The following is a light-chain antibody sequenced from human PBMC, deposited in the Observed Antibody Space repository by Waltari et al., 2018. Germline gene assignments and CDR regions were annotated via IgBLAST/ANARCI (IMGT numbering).Light chain of an antibody. CDR1: STDVGGYNN. CDR3: SSYTSSSTLV. Sequence: QSALTQPASVSGYPGQSITISCTGTSTDVGGYNNVSWYQQHPGKAPKLMIYDVSNRPSGVSNRFSGSKSGNTASLTISGLQAEDEADYYCSSYTSSSTLVFGGGTKLTVL. V-gene: IGLV2-14*03. CDR2: DVS. J-gene: IGLJ2*01.